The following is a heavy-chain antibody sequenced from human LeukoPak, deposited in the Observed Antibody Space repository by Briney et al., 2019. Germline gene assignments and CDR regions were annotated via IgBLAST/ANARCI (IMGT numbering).Heavy chain of an antibody. J-gene: IGHJ4*02. CDR2: FDPEDGET. D-gene: IGHD3-3*01. CDR1: GYTLTELS. Sequence: ASVKVSCKVSGYTLTELSMHWVRQAPGKGLEWMGGFDPEDGETIYAQKFQGRVTMTEDTSTDTAYMELSSLRSEDTAVYYCATVLRCLEWLPLYFDYWGQGTLVTVSS. CDR3: ATVLRCLEWLPLYFDY. V-gene: IGHV1-24*01.